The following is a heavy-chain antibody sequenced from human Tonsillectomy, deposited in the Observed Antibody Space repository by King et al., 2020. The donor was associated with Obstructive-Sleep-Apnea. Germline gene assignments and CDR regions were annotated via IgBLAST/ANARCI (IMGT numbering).Heavy chain of an antibody. D-gene: IGHD6-19*01. CDR2: ISWDGGST. CDR1: GFTFDDYA. Sequence: DVQLVESGGVVVQPGGSLRLSCAASGFTFDDYAMHWVRQAPGKGLEWVSLISWDGGSTYYADSVKGRFTISRDNSKNSLYLQMNSLRAEDTALYYCAKDTVKGGWYDGFPDYWGQGTLVTVSS. CDR3: AKDTVKGGWYDGFPDY. V-gene: IGHV3-43D*03. J-gene: IGHJ4*02.